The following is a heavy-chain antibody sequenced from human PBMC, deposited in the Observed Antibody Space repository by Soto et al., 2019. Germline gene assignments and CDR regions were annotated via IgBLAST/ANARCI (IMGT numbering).Heavy chain of an antibody. CDR1: GFAFSGST. CDR2: IRSKANSDAT. J-gene: IGHJ6*02. Sequence: EVQLVESGGGLVQPGGSLTLSCAGSGFAFSGSTIHWVRQASGKGLEWVGRIRSKANSDATAYAASVKGRFIISRDDSKTTAYLQMSSLKIEDTAVYYCFRENYCSSHGMDVWGQGTTVTVSS. CDR3: FRENYCSSHGMDV. V-gene: IGHV3-73*02.